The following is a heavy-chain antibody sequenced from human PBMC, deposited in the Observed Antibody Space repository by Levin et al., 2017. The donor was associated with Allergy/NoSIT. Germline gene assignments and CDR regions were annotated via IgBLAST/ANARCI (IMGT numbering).Heavy chain of an antibody. CDR1: GGSLTDYY. V-gene: IGHV4-34*01. CDR3: VRGRGYNYYYGLDV. J-gene: IGHJ6*02. D-gene: IGHD3-10*01. CDR2: IDHSGST. Sequence: ESLKISCAVFGGSLTDYYWNWIRQSPGKGLEWIGEIDHSGSTRYNPSLKTRVTISLDTSKKQFSLKVTSVTAADTAVYYCVRGRGYNYYYGLDVWGQGTTVTVSS.